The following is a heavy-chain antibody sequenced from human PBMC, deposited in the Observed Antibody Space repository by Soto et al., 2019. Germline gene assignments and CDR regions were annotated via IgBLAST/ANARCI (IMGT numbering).Heavy chain of an antibody. CDR2: TYYSGIT. CDR3: ARGYSRGYLGNWFDP. J-gene: IGHJ5*02. CDR1: GGSISSVGYY. V-gene: IGHV4-31*03. D-gene: IGHD5-12*01. Sequence: QVQLQESGPGLVKPSQTLSLTCTVSGGSISSVGYYWSWTRQHPGKGLEWIGYTYYSGITYYNPSLKSRVTISGDTSRNQFSLNLRSVTAADTAVYYCARGYSRGYLGNWFDPWGQGTLVTVSS.